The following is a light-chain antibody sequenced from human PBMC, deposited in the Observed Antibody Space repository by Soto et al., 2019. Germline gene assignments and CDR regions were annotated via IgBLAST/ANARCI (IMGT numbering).Light chain of an antibody. CDR2: GAS. V-gene: IGKV3-15*01. Sequence: EIVMTQSPATLSVSPGERATLSCRASQSVSSNLAWYQQKPGQAPRLPIYGASTRATGIPARFSGGGSGTEFTLTISSLQSEDFAIYYCQQYNNWPPRTFGGGTKVEIK. J-gene: IGKJ4*01. CDR3: QQYNNWPPRT. CDR1: QSVSSN.